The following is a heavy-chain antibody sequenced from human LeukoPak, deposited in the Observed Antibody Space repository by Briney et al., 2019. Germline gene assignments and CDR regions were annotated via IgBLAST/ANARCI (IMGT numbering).Heavy chain of an antibody. CDR3: ARGVRDYDILNY. Sequence: PSETLSLTCAVYGGSFSGYYWSWIRQPPGKGLEWIGEINHSGSTNYNPSLKSRVTLSVDTSKNQFSLKLCSVTAADTAVYYCARGVRDYDILNYWGQGTLVTVSS. CDR2: INHSGST. V-gene: IGHV4-34*01. CDR1: GGSFSGYY. D-gene: IGHD3-9*01. J-gene: IGHJ4*02.